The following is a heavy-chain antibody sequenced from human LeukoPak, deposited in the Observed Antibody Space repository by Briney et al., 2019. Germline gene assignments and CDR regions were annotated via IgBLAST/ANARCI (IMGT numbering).Heavy chain of an antibody. D-gene: IGHD4-23*01. Sequence: GGALRLSCEASGFNFSSYRMHWVRQAPGKGLVWVSGINTDGSSINYADSVKGRFTISRDNAKSTLYLQLNSLRAEDTAVYYCYGGNAEHWGQGTLVTVSS. V-gene: IGHV3-74*01. CDR3: YGGNAEH. CDR1: GFNFSSYR. CDR2: INTDGSSI. J-gene: IGHJ1*01.